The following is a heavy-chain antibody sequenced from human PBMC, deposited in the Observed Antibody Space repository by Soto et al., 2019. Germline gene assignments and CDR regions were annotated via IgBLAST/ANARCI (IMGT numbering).Heavy chain of an antibody. D-gene: IGHD1-1*01. CDR2: SSYSGST. CDR1: GDSISSYY. CDR3: AAYDWNSDWFDP. J-gene: IGHJ5*02. Sequence: QVQLQESGSGLVKPSETLSLTCTVSGDSISSYYWSWIRQPPGKGLEWIGYSSYSGSTNYNPSLKRRITLSVNSSKAQFALVLTPVNAADTAEYYCAAYDWNSDWFDPWGQGTLVTDSS. V-gene: IGHV4-59*01.